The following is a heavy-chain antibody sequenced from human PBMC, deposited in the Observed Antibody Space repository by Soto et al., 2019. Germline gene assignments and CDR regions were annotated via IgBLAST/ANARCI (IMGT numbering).Heavy chain of an antibody. D-gene: IGHD3-9*01. CDR3: ARGRYFDWLSLWDYYYYMDV. Sequence: QVQLVESGGGVVQPGRSLRLSCAASGFTFSSYGMHWVRQAPGKGLEWVAVIWYDGSNKYYADSVKGRFTISRDNSKNTLYLQMNSLRAEDTAVYYCARGRYFDWLSLWDYYYYMDVWGKGTTVTVSS. CDR2: IWYDGSNK. J-gene: IGHJ6*03. V-gene: IGHV3-33*01. CDR1: GFTFSSYG.